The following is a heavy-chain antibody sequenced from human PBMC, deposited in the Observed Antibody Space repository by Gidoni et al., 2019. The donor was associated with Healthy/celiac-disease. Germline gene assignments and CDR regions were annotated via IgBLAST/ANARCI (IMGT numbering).Heavy chain of an antibody. CDR1: RFTYSRNG. Sequence: QVQLVESGGGVVQPGRSLRLSCAASRFTYSRNGMHWVLQAPCKGLWLVAVISYDGSNKYYADSVKCRFTISRDNSKNTLYLQMNSLRAEDTAVYYCAKDLVAVAGTYYYGMDVWGQGTTVTVSS. CDR3: AKDLVAVAGTYYYGMDV. D-gene: IGHD6-19*01. V-gene: IGHV3-30*18. J-gene: IGHJ6*02. CDR2: ISYDGSNK.